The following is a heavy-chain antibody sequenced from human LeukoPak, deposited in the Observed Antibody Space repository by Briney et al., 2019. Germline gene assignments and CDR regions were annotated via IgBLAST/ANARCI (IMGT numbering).Heavy chain of an antibody. Sequence: GGSLRLSCAASGFTFSSYGMHWVRQAPGKGLEWVAFIRYDGSNKYYADSVKGRFTISRDNAKNSLYLQMKSLRAEDTAVYYCAKVHLGDYFFYFDYWGQGTLVTVSS. D-gene: IGHD4-17*01. V-gene: IGHV3-30*02. J-gene: IGHJ4*02. CDR3: AKVHLGDYFFYFDY. CDR1: GFTFSSYG. CDR2: IRYDGSNK.